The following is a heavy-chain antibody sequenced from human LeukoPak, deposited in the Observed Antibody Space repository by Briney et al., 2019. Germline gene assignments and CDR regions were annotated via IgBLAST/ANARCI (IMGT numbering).Heavy chain of an antibody. CDR2: IESKTYGGTT. CDR3: TTDGSGRKFDY. Sequence: GESHRLSCAASGFSFSDAWMSWVRQLPGKGLEWVGRIESKTYGGTTDYAAHVKGKFTISIEDSTKTPYLQVNSLKSEDTAVYYCTTDGSGRKFDYWGQGILVTVSS. CDR1: GFSFSDAW. D-gene: IGHD3-10*01. V-gene: IGHV3-15*04. J-gene: IGHJ4*02.